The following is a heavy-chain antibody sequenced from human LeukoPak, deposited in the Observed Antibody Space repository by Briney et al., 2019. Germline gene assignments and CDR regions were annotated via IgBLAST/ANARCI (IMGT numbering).Heavy chain of an antibody. J-gene: IGHJ4*02. CDR1: GFTVSSNY. CDR3: ARELKYRAGTYFDY. CDR2: IYSGGST. D-gene: IGHD6-6*01. V-gene: IGHV3-53*04. Sequence: PGGSLRLSCAASGFTVSSNYMSWVRQAPGKGLEWVSVIYSGGSTYYADSVKGRFTISRHNSKNTLYLQMNSLRAEDTAVYYCARELKYRAGTYFDYWGQGTLVTVSS.